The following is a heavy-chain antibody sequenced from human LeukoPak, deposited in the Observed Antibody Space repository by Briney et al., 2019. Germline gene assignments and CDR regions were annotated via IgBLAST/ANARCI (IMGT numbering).Heavy chain of an antibody. CDR3: AKGTAMVRGAEFDY. CDR1: GFTFDDYA. J-gene: IGHJ4*02. CDR2: ISWNSGNI. D-gene: IGHD3-10*01. Sequence: GGSLRLSSAASGFTFDDYAMHWVRQAPGKGLEWVSGISWNSGNIGYADSVKGRFTISRDNAKNSLYLQMNSLRAEDTALYYCAKGTAMVRGAEFDYWGQGTLVTVSS. V-gene: IGHV3-9*01.